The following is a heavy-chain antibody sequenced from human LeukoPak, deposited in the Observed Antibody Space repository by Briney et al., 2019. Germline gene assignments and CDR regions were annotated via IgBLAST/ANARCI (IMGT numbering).Heavy chain of an antibody. V-gene: IGHV4-34*01. CDR3: ARRHYGDYEFDY. CDR2: INHSGST. D-gene: IGHD4-17*01. Sequence: PSETLSLTCGVYGLSFSDYYWSWIRQPPGKGLEWIGEINHSGSTNYNPSLKSRVIISVDTSKNQFSLNLSSVIAADTAVYYCARRHYGDYEFDYWGQGTLVTVSS. CDR1: GLSFSDYY. J-gene: IGHJ4*02.